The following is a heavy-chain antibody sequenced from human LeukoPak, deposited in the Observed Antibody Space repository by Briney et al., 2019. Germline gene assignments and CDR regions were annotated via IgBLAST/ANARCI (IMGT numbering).Heavy chain of an antibody. CDR3: ARAGGYCGRISCPYYFDY. CDR1: GGTFSSYA. V-gene: IGHV1-69*06. D-gene: IGHD2-15*01. J-gene: IGHJ4*02. Sequence: SVKVSCKASGGTFSSYAISWVRQAPGQGLEWMGGIIPIFGTANYAQKFQGRVTITADKSTSTAYMELSSLRSEDTAVYYCARAGGYCGRISCPYYFDYWGQGSLVAVSS. CDR2: IIPIFGTA.